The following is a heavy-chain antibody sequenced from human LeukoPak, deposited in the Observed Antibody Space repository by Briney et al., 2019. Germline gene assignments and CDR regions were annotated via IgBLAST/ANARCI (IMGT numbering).Heavy chain of an antibody. V-gene: IGHV1-8*03. CDR3: ARGRSGYSPYYTDV. CDR1: GYTFTSYD. CDR2: MNPNSGNT. Sequence: ASVKVSCKASGYTFTSYDINWVRQATGQGLEWMGWMNPNSGNTGYAQKFQGRVTITRNTSISTAYMELSSLRSEDTAVYYCARGRSGYSPYYTDVWGKGTTVTVFS. D-gene: IGHD5-12*01. J-gene: IGHJ6*03.